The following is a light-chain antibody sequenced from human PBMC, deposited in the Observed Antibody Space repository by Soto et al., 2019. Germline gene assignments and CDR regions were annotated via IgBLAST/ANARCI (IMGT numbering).Light chain of an antibody. CDR3: TSYAGSNIWV. J-gene: IGLJ3*02. CDR1: SSDVGAYNY. CDR2: EVS. Sequence: QSVLTQPPSASGSPGQSVTISCTGTSSDVGAYNYVSWYQQYPGKAPKLMIYEVSKRPSGVPYRFSGSKSGKTASLTVSGLQPEDEADYYCTSYAGSNIWVFGGGTKLTVL. V-gene: IGLV2-8*01.